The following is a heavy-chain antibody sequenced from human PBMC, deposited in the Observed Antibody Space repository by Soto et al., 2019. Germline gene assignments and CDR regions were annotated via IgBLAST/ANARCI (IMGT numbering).Heavy chain of an antibody. CDR2: IKQDGSEK. Sequence: EVQLVESGGGLVQPGGSLRLSCAASGFTFSSYWMSWVRQAPGKGLEWVANIKQDGSEKYYVDSVKGRFTISRDNAKNSLYLQMNSLRVEDTAVYYCARERTSRYYYYYMDVWGKGTTVTVSS. V-gene: IGHV3-7*01. CDR1: GFTFSSYW. D-gene: IGHD1-7*01. CDR3: ARERTSRYYYYYMDV. J-gene: IGHJ6*03.